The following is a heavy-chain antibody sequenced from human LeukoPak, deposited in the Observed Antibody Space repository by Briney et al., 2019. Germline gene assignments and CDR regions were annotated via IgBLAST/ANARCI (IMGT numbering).Heavy chain of an antibody. V-gene: IGHV4-39*02. CDR2: IYYSGST. J-gene: IGHJ4*02. CDR3: ARDSSSSPYLDY. D-gene: IGHD6-13*01. CDR1: GGSISSSSYY. Sequence: SETLSLTCTISGGSISSSSYYWGWIRQPPGKGLEWIGSIYYSGSTYYNPSLKSRVTISVGTSKNQFSLKLSSVTAADTAVYYCARDSSSSPYLDYWGQGTLVTVSS.